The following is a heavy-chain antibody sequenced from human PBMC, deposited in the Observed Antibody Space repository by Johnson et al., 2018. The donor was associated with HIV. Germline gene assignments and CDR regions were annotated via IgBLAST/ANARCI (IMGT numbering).Heavy chain of an antibody. V-gene: IGHV3-20*04. Sequence: VQLVESGGGVVRPGGSLRLPCAASGFTFDDYGMSWVRQAPGKGLEWVSGISWNGGSTGYADSVKGRFTISRDNAKNSLYLQMNSLRVEDTAVYYCARSGGYPNAFDMWGQGTLVTVPA. D-gene: IGHD6-13*01. J-gene: IGHJ3*02. CDR1: GFTFDDYG. CDR2: ISWNGGST. CDR3: ARSGGYPNAFDM.